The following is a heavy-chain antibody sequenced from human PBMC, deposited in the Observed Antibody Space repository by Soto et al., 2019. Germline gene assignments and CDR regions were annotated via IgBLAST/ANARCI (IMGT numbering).Heavy chain of an antibody. Sequence: SETLSLTCTVSGGSIWSWIRQPPGKGLEWIGYIHDNGDTNYNPSLESRVTISVDKSKNQFSLKLSSVTAADTAVYYCARGVVVVVAAYNWFDPWGQGTLVTVSS. CDR2: IHDNGDT. CDR3: ARGVVVVVAAYNWFDP. J-gene: IGHJ5*02. D-gene: IGHD2-15*01. V-gene: IGHV4-59*08. CDR1: GGSI.